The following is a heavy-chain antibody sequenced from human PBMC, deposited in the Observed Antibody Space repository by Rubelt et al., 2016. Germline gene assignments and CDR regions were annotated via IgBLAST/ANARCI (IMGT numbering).Heavy chain of an antibody. V-gene: IGHV3-11*06. CDR1: AFSFHDHY. CDR2: ISHTSSYI. CDR3: AKDNWNHYPEDAFDI. D-gene: IGHD1-14*01. Sequence: GGSLRLSCAVSAFSFHDHYMSWFRQAPGKGLEWVSYISHTSSYIDYADSVKGRFAISRDNAKKFLFLQMNSLRVEDTALYYCAKDNWNHYPEDAFDIWGQGTMVTVSS. J-gene: IGHJ3*02.